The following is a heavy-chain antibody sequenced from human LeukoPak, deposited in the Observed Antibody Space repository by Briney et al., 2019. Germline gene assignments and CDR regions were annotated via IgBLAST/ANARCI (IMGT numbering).Heavy chain of an antibody. CDR2: INHSGST. CDR1: GGSFSGYY. CDR3: ASTPIDYYDSSGYYFNFDY. D-gene: IGHD3-22*01. J-gene: IGHJ4*02. Sequence: SETLSLTCAVYGGSFSGYYWSWIRQPPGKGLEWIGEINHSGSTNYNPSLKSRVTISVDTSKNQFSLKLSSVTAADTAVYYCASTPIDYYDSSGYYFNFDYWGQGTLVTVSS. V-gene: IGHV4-34*01.